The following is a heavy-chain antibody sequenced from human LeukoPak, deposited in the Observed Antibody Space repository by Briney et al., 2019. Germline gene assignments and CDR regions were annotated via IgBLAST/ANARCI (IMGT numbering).Heavy chain of an antibody. J-gene: IGHJ4*02. CDR3: AGEGSLDYGDYSYY. V-gene: IGHV1-8*01. Sequence: ASVKVSCKASGYTFTSYDINWVRQATGQGLEWMGWMNPNSGNTGYAQKFQGRVTMTRNTSISTAYMELSSLRSEDTAVYYCAGEGSLDYGDYSYYWGQGTLVTVSS. D-gene: IGHD4-17*01. CDR2: MNPNSGNT. CDR1: GYTFTSYD.